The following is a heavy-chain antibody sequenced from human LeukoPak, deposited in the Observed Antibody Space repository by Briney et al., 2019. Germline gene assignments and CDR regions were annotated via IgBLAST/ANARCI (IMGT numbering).Heavy chain of an antibody. V-gene: IGHV3-21*01. CDR3: ARVAVPAANYYYYYGMDV. D-gene: IGHD2-2*01. CDR1: GFIFTTYA. CDR2: ISSSSSYV. J-gene: IGHJ6*02. Sequence: GGSLRLSCAASGFIFTTYAMTWVRQAPGKGLEWVSSISSSSSYVYYAESLKGRLTISRDTAKNSLYLQMNSLRAEDTAVYYCARVAVPAANYYYYYGMDVWGQGTTVTVSS.